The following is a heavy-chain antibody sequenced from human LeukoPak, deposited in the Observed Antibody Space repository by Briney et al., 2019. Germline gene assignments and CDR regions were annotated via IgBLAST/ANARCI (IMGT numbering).Heavy chain of an antibody. CDR2: IKQAGSGY. CDR1: GFSFSPYS. D-gene: IGHD2-8*02. J-gene: IGHJ6*02. CDR3: ARGYCAGTACYVGGMDG. V-gene: IGHV3-7*01. Sequence: GGSLRLSCAASGFSFSPYSMSWVRQAPGKGLEWVATIKQAGSGYYYVDSGQGRFTISRDDAEDSVSLQMNSLRAEDTAVYYCARGYCAGTACYVGGMDGGGQGTTVTV.